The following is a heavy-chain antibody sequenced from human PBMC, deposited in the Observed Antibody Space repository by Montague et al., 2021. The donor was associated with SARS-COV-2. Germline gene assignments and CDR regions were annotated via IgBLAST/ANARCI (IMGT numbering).Heavy chain of an antibody. D-gene: IGHD3-10*01. Sequence: SETLSLTCAVYGASFSPYYWTRIRQSPGRGLEWIGEIYNGGGTNXTGSTNYNPSLKSRVTISADTSKNQFLLKLTTVTAGDTAVYYCARRGQFRRHFALWGQGTLVTVSS. V-gene: IGHV4-34*01. J-gene: IGHJ5*02. CDR3: ARRGQFRRHFAL. CDR1: GASFSPYY. CDR2: IYNGGGTNXTGST.